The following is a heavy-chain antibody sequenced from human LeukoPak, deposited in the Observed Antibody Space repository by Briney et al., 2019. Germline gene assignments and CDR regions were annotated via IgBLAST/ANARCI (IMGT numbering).Heavy chain of an antibody. CDR2: INSDGSST. V-gene: IGHV3-74*01. CDR1: GFTFSSYW. CDR3: ARSGQNYYYYYMDV. Sequence: PGGSLRLSCAASGFTFSSYWMHWVRQAPGEGLVWVSRINSDGSSTSYADSVKGRFTISRDNAKNTLYLQMNSLRAEDTAVYYCARSGQNYYYYYMDVWGKGTTVTVSS. J-gene: IGHJ6*03.